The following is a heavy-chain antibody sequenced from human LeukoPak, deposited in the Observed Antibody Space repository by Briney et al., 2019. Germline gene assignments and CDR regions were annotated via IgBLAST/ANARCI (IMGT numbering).Heavy chain of an antibody. CDR2: INHSGST. J-gene: IGHJ5*02. CDR3: ARLGPYGDFYWFDP. CDR1: GGSFSGYY. V-gene: IGHV4-34*01. D-gene: IGHD4-17*01. Sequence: PSETLSLTCAVYGGSFSGYYWSWIRQPPGKGLEWIGEINHSGSTNYNPSLKSRVTISVDTSKNQFSLKLSSVTASDTAMYYCARLGPYGDFYWFDPWGQGTLVTVSS.